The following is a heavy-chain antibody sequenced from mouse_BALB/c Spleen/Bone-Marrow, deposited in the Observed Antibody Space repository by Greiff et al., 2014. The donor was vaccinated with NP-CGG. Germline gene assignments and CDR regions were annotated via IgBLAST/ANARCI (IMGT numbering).Heavy chain of an antibody. V-gene: IGHV1-87*01. J-gene: IGHJ4*01. CDR2: IYPGDGDT. Sequence: QVQLQQSGAELARPGASVKLSCKASGYTFTSYWMQWAKQRPGQGLEWIGAIYPGDGDTRYTQKFKGKVTLTADKSSSTAYMQLSSLASEDSAVYYCARSGAMDYWGQGTSVTVSS. CDR1: GYTFTSYW. D-gene: IGHD3-2*02. CDR3: ARSGAMDY.